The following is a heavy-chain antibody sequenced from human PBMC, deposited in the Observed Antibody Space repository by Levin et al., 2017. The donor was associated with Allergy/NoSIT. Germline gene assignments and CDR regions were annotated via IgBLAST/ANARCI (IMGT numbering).Heavy chain of an antibody. CDR2: INPSGGST. V-gene: IGHV1-46*01. CDR3: ARDWVYSSSSYYYGMDV. J-gene: IGHJ6*02. Sequence: ASVKVSCKASGYTFTSYYMHWVRQAPGQGLEWMGIINPSGGSTSYAQKFQGRVTMTRDTSTSTVYMELSSLRSEDTAVYYCARDWVYSSSSYYYGMDVWGQGTTVTVSS. CDR1: GYTFTSYY. D-gene: IGHD6-6*01.